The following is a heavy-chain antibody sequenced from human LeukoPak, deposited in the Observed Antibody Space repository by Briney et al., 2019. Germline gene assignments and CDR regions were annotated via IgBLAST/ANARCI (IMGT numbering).Heavy chain of an antibody. J-gene: IGHJ6*03. CDR2: IKEDGSEK. CDR3: ARDTYDSSGYHFYYMDG. Sequence: PGGSLRLSCAVSGFIFNTYWMSWVRQAPGKGLEWVANIKEDGSEKHYGDSVRGRFTISRDNAKNSLYLRMNSLRAEDTALYFCARDTYDSSGYHFYYMDGWGKGTTVTVSS. D-gene: IGHD3-22*01. V-gene: IGHV3-7*01. CDR1: GFIFNTYW.